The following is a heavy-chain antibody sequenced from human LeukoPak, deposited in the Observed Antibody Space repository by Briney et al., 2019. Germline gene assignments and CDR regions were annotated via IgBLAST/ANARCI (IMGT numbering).Heavy chain of an antibody. J-gene: IGHJ6*03. Sequence: GGSLRLSCAASGFIFSSYGMHWVRQAPGKGLEWVAVISYDGSKKYYADSVKGRFTISRDNSKNTLYLQMNSLRAEDTAVYYCATYALVSNYYYMDVWAKGPRSPSP. CDR3: ATYALVSNYYYMDV. V-gene: IGHV3-30*03. D-gene: IGHD3-16*01. CDR2: ISYDGSKK. CDR1: GFIFSSYG.